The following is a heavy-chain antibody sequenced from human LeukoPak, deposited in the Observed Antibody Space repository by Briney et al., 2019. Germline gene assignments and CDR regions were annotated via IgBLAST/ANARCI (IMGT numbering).Heavy chain of an antibody. J-gene: IGHJ6*04. CDR3: AELGITMIGGV. D-gene: IGHD3-10*02. CDR2: ISSSGSTI. CDR1: GFRFSSYS. Sequence: GGSLRLSCAASGFRFSSYSLNWIRQAPGKGLEWVSYISSSGSTIYYADSVKGRFTISRDNAKNSLYLQMNSLRAEDTAVYYCAELGITMIGGVWGKGTTVTISS. V-gene: IGHV3-48*04.